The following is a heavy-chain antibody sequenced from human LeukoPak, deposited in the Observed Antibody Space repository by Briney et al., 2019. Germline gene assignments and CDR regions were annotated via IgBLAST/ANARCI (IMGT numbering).Heavy chain of an antibody. CDR2: ISSSSSYI. Sequence: PGGSLRLSCAASGFTFSSYSMNWVRQAPGKGLEWVSSISSSSSYIYYADSVKGRFTISRDNAKNSLYLQMNSLRAEDTAVYYCARDVGGNSRGYFDYWGQGTLVTVSS. CDR3: ARDVGGNSRGYFDY. J-gene: IGHJ4*02. D-gene: IGHD4-23*01. V-gene: IGHV3-21*01. CDR1: GFTFSSYS.